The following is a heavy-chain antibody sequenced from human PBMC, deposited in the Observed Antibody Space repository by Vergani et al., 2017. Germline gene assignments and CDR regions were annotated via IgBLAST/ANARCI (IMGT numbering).Heavy chain of an antibody. CDR3: ARPREKYYYMDV. Sequence: QVQLVQSGAEVKKPGSSVKVSCKASGGTFSSYAISWVRQAPGQGLEWMGWMNPNSGNTGYAQKFQGRVTMTRNTSISTAYMELSSLRSEDTAVYYCARPREKYYYMDVWGKGTTVTVSS. J-gene: IGHJ6*03. CDR1: GGTFSSYA. V-gene: IGHV1-8*02. CDR2: MNPNSGNT.